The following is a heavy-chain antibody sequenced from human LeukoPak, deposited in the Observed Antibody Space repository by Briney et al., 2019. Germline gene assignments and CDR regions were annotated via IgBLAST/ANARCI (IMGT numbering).Heavy chain of an antibody. CDR1: GFTFSGCE. CDR3: AREAYCSSTSCQGYYFDF. D-gene: IGHD2-2*01. Sequence: GGSLRLSCVVSGFTFSGCEMNWVRQAPGKGLEWVSYISASGSSIYYADSVKGRFTISRDNAKNSLYLQMNSLRAEDTAVYYCAREAYCSSTSCQGYYFDFWGQGTLVTVSS. V-gene: IGHV3-48*03. J-gene: IGHJ4*02. CDR2: ISASGSSI.